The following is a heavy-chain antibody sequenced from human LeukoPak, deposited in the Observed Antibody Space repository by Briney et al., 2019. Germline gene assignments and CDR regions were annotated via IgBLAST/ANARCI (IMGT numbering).Heavy chain of an antibody. Sequence: PGGSLRLSCAASGFTFSSYGMHWVRQAPGKGLEWVAFIWHDGGTKYYADSVKGRFTISRDNSKNTLYLQMNSLRAEDTAVYYCAGGNRVYYFDYWGQGTLVTVSS. CDR3: AGGNRVYYFDY. J-gene: IGHJ4*02. D-gene: IGHD4-23*01. CDR2: IWHDGGTK. V-gene: IGHV3-30*02. CDR1: GFTFSSYG.